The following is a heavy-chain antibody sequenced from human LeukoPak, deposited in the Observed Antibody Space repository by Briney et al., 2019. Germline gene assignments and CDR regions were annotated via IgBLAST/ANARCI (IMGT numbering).Heavy chain of an antibody. CDR3: ARGPILWFGPYFDY. V-gene: IGHV1-2*06. CDR2: INPNSGGT. J-gene: IGHJ4*02. D-gene: IGHD3-10*01. Sequence: VASVKVSCKASGYTFTGYYMHWVRQAPGQGLEWMGRINPNSGGTNYAQKFQGRVTMTRDTSISTAYMELSRLRSDDTAVYYCARGPILWFGPYFDYWGQGNPVTVSS. CDR1: GYTFTGYY.